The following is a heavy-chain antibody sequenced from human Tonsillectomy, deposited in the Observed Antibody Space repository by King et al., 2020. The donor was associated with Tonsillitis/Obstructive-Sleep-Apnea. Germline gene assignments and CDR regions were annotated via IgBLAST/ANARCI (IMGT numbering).Heavy chain of an antibody. CDR1: GGSFSGYY. CDR3: ARGEIVVVPAANYYYYYMYV. D-gene: IGHD2-2*01. Sequence: VQLQQWGAGLLKPSETLSLTCAVYGGSFSGYYWSWIRQPPGKGLEWIGEINHSGSTNYNPSLKSRVTISVDTSKNQFSLKLSSVTAADTAVYYCARGEIVVVPAANYYYYYMYVWGKGTTVTVSS. V-gene: IGHV4-34*01. CDR2: INHSGST. J-gene: IGHJ6*03.